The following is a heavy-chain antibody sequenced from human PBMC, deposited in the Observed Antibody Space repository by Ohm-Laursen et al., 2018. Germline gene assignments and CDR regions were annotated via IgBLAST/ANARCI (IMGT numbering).Heavy chain of an antibody. Sequence: SLRLSCSASGFTFSSYWMTWVRQTPGKGLEWVANIKHDGNEKSYVDSVKGRFSISRDNTKNSLYLQMNSLRAEDTAVYYCAREWYINDWYYSQYYYYTLDVWGQGTTVTVSS. D-gene: IGHD6-13*01. J-gene: IGHJ6*02. V-gene: IGHV3-7*01. CDR2: IKHDGNEK. CDR1: GFTFSSYW. CDR3: AREWYINDWYYSQYYYYTLDV.